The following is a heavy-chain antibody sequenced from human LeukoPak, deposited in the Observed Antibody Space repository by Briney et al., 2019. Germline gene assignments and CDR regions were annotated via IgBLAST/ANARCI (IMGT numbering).Heavy chain of an antibody. CDR2: IYPGDSDT. V-gene: IGHV5-51*01. CDR3: AREYSSSWSTLTYYGMDV. D-gene: IGHD6-13*01. J-gene: IGHJ6*02. Sequence: GESLKISCKGSGYSFTSYWIGCVRQMPGKGLEWMGSIYPGDSDTRYSPSFQGQVTISADKSISTAYLQWSSLKASDTAMYYCAREYSSSWSTLTYYGMDVWGQGTTVTVSS. CDR1: GYSFTSYW.